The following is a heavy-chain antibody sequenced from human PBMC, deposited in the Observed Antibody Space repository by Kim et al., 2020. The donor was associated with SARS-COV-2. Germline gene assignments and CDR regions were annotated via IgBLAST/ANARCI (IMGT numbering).Heavy chain of an antibody. D-gene: IGHD4-17*01. V-gene: IGHV3-48*02. Sequence: YAESVKGRFTIARDNAKNSLYLKMNSLRDEDTAVYYCARDVGTTVTPFDYWGQGTLVTVSS. CDR3: ARDVGTTVTPFDY. J-gene: IGHJ4*02.